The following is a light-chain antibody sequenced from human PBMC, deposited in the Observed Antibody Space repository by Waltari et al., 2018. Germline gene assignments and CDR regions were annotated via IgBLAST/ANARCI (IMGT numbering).Light chain of an antibody. Sequence: IQMTQSPSSLSASVGDRVTLTCRASQGIRVLGGFQQKPGKAPKRLIHGDSTLAPGVGSRFGGSGSGAEFTLSITNVQPGDVATYYCLQHTSYPYSFGQGTRLEIK. CDR1: QGIRV. J-gene: IGKJ2*01. CDR3: LQHTSYPYS. V-gene: IGKV1-17*02. CDR2: GDS.